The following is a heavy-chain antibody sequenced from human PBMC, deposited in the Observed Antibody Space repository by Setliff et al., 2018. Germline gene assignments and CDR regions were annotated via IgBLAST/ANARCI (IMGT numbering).Heavy chain of an antibody. Sequence: PGGSLRLSCAASGFTFGDFAMTWVRQAPGKGLEWVSGIGGRGISTYYVDSVKGRFIISRDNSENTLYLQMNSLKTEDTAVYYCAAAPAGSDVFDMWGQGTMVTVSS. D-gene: IGHD6-13*01. V-gene: IGHV3-23*01. CDR3: AAAPAGSDVFDM. J-gene: IGHJ3*02. CDR2: IGGRGIST. CDR1: GFTFGDFA.